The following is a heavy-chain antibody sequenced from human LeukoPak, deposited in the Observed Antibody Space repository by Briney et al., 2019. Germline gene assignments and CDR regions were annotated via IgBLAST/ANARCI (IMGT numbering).Heavy chain of an antibody. J-gene: IGHJ5*02. CDR3: ARDLNWFDP. CDR1: GYSFTDYY. CDR2: INPSGGST. V-gene: IGHV1-46*01. Sequence: KPGASVKVSCKASGYSFTDYYIHWVRQAPGQGLEWMGIINPSGGSTSYAQKFQGRVTMTRDMSTSTVYMELSSLRSEDTAVYYCARDLNWFDPWGQGTLVTVSS.